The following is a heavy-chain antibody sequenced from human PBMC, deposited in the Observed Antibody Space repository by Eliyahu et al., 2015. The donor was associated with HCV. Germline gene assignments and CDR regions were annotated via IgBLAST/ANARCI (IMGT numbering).Heavy chain of an antibody. D-gene: IGHD3-10*01. CDR3: ARDPNYYGSGSYYNQVYFDY. J-gene: IGHJ4*02. CDR1: GFTFSSYS. V-gene: IGHV3-21*01. Sequence: EVQLVESGGGLVKPGGSLRLSCAASGFTFSSYSMNWVRQAPGKGLEWVSSISSSSSYIYYADSVKGRFTISRDNAKNSLYLQMNSLRAEDTAVYYCARDPNYYGSGSYYNQVYFDYWGQGTLVTVSS. CDR2: ISSSSSYI.